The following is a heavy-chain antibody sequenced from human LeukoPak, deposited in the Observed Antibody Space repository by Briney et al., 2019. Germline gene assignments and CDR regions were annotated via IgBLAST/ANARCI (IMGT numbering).Heavy chain of an antibody. CDR2: ISYDGSDK. V-gene: IGHV3-30*18. J-gene: IGHJ4*02. CDR3: AKDHPFRGGFDY. D-gene: IGHD3-16*01. CDR1: GFTFSSYG. Sequence: GSLRLSCAASGFTFSSYGMHWVRQAPGKGLEWVAVISYDGSDKYYAESVEGRFIISRDNSKNTLYVQVNSLRAEDTAVYYCAKDHPFRGGFDYWGQGTLVTVSS.